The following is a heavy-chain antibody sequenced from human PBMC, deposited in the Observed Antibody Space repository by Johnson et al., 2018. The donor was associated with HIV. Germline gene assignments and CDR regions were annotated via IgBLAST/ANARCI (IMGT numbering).Heavy chain of an antibody. D-gene: IGHD3-10*01. CDR2: ISSSGSTI. Sequence: QVQLVESGGGLVQPGGSLRLSCAASGLTFSDYDMSWIRQAPGKGLEWVSYISSSGSTIYYADSVEGRFTISRDNAKNSLYLQMNSLRAEDTAVYYCARDRPDNNGSGSLGAFDIRGQGTMVTVSS. CDR3: ARDRPDNNGSGSLGAFDI. J-gene: IGHJ3*02. CDR1: GLTFSDYD. V-gene: IGHV3-11*04.